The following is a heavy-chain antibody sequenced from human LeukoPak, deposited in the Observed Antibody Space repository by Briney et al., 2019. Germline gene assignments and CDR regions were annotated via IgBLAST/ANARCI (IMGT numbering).Heavy chain of an antibody. CDR1: GFTFGDYA. V-gene: IGHV3-49*03. CDR2: IRSKAYGGTT. CDR3: TRHIVVVPAAMSSYYYGMDV. Sequence: GGSLRLSCTASGFTFGDYAMSWFRQAPGKGLEWVGVIRSKAYGGTTEYAASVIGRFTISRDDSKSTAYLQMNSLKTEDTAVYYCTRHIVVVPAAMSSYYYGMDVWGQGTTVTVSS. D-gene: IGHD2-2*01. J-gene: IGHJ6*02.